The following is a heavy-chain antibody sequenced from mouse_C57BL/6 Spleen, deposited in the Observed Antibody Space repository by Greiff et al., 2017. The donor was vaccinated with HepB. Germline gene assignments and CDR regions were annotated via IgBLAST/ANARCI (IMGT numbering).Heavy chain of an antibody. CDR1: GYTFTSYT. V-gene: IGHV1-4*01. CDR2: INPSSGYT. D-gene: IGHD2-4*01. CDR3: ARDYDYDIYAMDY. J-gene: IGHJ4*01. Sequence: QVHVKQSGAELARPGASVKMSCKASGYTFTSYTMHWVKQRPGQGLEWIGYINPSSGYTKYNQKFKDKATLTADKSSSTAYMQLSSLTSEDSAVYYCARDYDYDIYAMDYWGQGTSVTVSS.